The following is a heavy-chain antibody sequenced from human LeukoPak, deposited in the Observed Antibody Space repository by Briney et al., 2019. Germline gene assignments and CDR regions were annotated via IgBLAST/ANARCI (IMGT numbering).Heavy chain of an antibody. CDR3: ARLGGSGWSKDY. CDR2: ISSSGSTI. D-gene: IGHD6-19*01. Sequence: GGSLRLSCAASGFTFSSYEMNWVRQAPGKGLEWVSYISSSGSTIYYADSVKGRFTISRDNAKNSLYLQMNGLRADDTAVYYCARLGGSGWSKDYWGQGTLVTVSS. J-gene: IGHJ4*02. CDR1: GFTFSSYE. V-gene: IGHV3-48*03.